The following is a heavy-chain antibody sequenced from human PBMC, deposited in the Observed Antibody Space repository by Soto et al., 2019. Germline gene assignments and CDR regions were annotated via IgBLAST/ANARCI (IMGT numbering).Heavy chain of an antibody. CDR3: ARDLNWAFDY. Sequence: GGSLRLSCVASGFTVSEYSMNWVRQAPGKGLEWISYISRNGNSRAYADSVKGRFTISRDSAKNSLYLQLSSLRDEDTAIYYCARDLNWAFDYWGQGTLVTVSS. D-gene: IGHD7-27*01. J-gene: IGHJ4*02. CDR2: ISRNGNSR. CDR1: GFTVSEYS. V-gene: IGHV3-48*02.